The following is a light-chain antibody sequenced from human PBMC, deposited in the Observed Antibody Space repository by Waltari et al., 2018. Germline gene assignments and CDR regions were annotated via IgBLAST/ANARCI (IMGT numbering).Light chain of an antibody. Sequence: IQMTQSPSSLSASVGGRVTITCRASQSVTTSLIWYQHKPGQAPRVLIYNVASLQSGVSSRFIGTGSGTDFTLTITSLQPEDFATYYCQQTDSPPFTFGPGTKLDI. CDR3: QQTDSPPFT. CDR1: QSVTTS. J-gene: IGKJ3*01. CDR2: NVA. V-gene: IGKV1-39*01.